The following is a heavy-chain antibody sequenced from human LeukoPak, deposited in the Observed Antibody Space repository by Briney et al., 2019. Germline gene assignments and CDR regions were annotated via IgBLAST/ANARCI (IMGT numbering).Heavy chain of an antibody. CDR3: ARPRVAATPYYFDN. D-gene: IGHD2-15*01. CDR1: GDTFTSYW. Sequence: GESLKISCKGSGDTFTSYWIGWVRQMPGKGLEWMGIIYPGDSDTRYSPSFQGQVTISVDKSINTAYLQLSSLKASDTAMYYCARPRVAATPYYFDNWGQGTLVTVSP. V-gene: IGHV5-51*01. J-gene: IGHJ4*02. CDR2: IYPGDSDT.